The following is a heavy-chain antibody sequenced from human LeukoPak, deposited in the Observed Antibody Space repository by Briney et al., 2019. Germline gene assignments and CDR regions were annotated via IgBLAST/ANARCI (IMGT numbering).Heavy chain of an antibody. CDR1: GYSFTSYW. CDR3: ARLLGSPRDTEPFDP. CDR2: IYPGDSDT. D-gene: IGHD1-14*01. Sequence: LGESLKISCKGSGYSFTSYWIGWVRQMPGKGLEWMGIIYPGDSDTRYSPSFQGQVTISADKSISTAYLQWSSLKASDTAMYYCARLLGSPRDTEPFDPWGQGTLVTVSS. J-gene: IGHJ5*02. V-gene: IGHV5-51*01.